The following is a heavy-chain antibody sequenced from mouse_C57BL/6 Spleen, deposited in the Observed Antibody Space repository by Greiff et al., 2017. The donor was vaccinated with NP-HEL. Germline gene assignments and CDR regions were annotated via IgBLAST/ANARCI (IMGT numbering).Heavy chain of an antibody. D-gene: IGHD1-1*01. CDR1: GYTFTSYW. CDR2: IDPNSGGT. V-gene: IGHV1-72*01. CDR3: ARDYGSSYNAMDY. Sequence: QLSCKASGYTFTSYWMHWVKQRPGRGLEWIGRIDPNSGGTKYNEKFKSKATLTVDKPSSTAYMQLSSLTSEDSAVYYCARDYGSSYNAMDYWGQGTSVTVSS. J-gene: IGHJ4*01.